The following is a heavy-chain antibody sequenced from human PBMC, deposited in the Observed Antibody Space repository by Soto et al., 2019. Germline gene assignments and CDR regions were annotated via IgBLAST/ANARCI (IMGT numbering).Heavy chain of an antibody. Sequence: TSETLSLTCTVSGGSISSYYWSWIRQPPGKELQYIGYIYYSGSTNYNPSLKSRVTISDDTSTNQFSLTLSSVTAADTAVYYCARSSIEPRVLMYPFDYWGLGTLVNAPQ. CDR2: IYYSGST. CDR3: ARSSIEPRVLMYPFDY. J-gene: IGHJ4*02. CDR1: GGSISSYY. V-gene: IGHV4-59*08. D-gene: IGHD6-6*01.